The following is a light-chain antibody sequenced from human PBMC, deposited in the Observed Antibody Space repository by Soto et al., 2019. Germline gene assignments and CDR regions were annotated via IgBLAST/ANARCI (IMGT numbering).Light chain of an antibody. Sequence: DIPLTHSHSTLSPSVWDRFTINFRASQSISDSLAWYQQKPGKAPNLLISDASSLERGVPSRFSGSGSGTEFTLTISSMQPDDFATYYCQQYNGYSRTFGQGTKVDI. J-gene: IGKJ1*01. V-gene: IGKV1-5*01. CDR2: DAS. CDR3: QQYNGYSRT. CDR1: QSISDS.